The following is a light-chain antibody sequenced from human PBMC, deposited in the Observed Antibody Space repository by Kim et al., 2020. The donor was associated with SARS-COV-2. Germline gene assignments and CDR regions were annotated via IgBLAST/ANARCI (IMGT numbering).Light chain of an antibody. V-gene: IGLV1-44*01. CDR2: SDN. J-gene: IGLJ1*01. Sequence: QSVATQPPSASGTPGQSVTISCSGSSSNIGDNVVNWYQQLPGAAPRLLIYSDNQRPSGVPDRFSGSKSGTSASLAISGLQSEDESDYYCAAWDDSLNAYVFGTGTKVTVL. CDR1: SSNIGDNV. CDR3: AAWDDSLNAYV.